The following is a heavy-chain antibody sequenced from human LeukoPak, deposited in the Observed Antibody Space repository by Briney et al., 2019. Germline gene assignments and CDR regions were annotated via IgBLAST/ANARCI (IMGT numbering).Heavy chain of an antibody. CDR1: GGSISSYY. Sequence: SETLSLTCTVSGGSISSYYWGWIRQPPGKGLEWIGYIYYSGSTNYNPSLKGPVTISVDTSKNQFSLKLSSVTAADPAVYYWARHGYSGYDYSAFDMWGQETMGTVSS. CDR2: IYYSGST. D-gene: IGHD5-12*01. V-gene: IGHV4-59*08. CDR3: ARHGYSGYDYSAFDM. J-gene: IGHJ3*02.